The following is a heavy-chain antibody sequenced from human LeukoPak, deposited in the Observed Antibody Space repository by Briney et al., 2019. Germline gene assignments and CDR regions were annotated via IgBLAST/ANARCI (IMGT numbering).Heavy chain of an antibody. V-gene: IGHV3-21*01. Sequence: GGSLRLSCAASGFTFSSYWMSWVRQAPGKGLEWVSSISSSSSYIYYADSVKGRFTISRDNAKNSLYLQMNSLRAEDTAVYYCARGDLYGDYGYWGQGTLVTVSS. J-gene: IGHJ4*02. D-gene: IGHD4-17*01. CDR3: ARGDLYGDYGY. CDR1: GFTFSSYW. CDR2: ISSSSSYI.